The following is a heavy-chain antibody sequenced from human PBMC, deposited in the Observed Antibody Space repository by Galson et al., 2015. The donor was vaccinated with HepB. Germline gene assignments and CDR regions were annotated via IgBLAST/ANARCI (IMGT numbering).Heavy chain of an antibody. J-gene: IGHJ4*02. Sequence: SVKVSCKASGGTFSSYAISWVRQAPGEGVERMGGIIPIFGTANYAQKFQGRVTITADESTSTAYMELSSLRSEDTAVYYCVHYYDSSGYYPGNIDYWGQGTLVTVSS. CDR3: VHYYDSSGYYPGNIDY. D-gene: IGHD3-22*01. CDR1: GGTFSSYA. CDR2: IIPIFGTA. V-gene: IGHV1-69*13.